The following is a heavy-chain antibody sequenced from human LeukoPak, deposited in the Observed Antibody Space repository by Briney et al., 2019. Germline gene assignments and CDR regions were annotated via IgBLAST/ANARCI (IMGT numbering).Heavy chain of an antibody. Sequence: GGSLRLSCAASGFTFSSYSMNWVRQAPGKGLEWVSSISSSSSYIYYADSVKGRFTISRDNAKNSLYLQMNSLRAEDTAVYYCARDAYSSGWYVPSPPYFDYWGQGTLVTVSS. CDR1: GFTFSSYS. V-gene: IGHV3-21*01. CDR2: ISSSSSYI. J-gene: IGHJ4*02. D-gene: IGHD6-19*01. CDR3: ARDAYSSGWYVPSPPYFDY.